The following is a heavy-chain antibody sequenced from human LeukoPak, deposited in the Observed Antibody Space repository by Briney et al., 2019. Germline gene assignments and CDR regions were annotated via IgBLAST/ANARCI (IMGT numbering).Heavy chain of an antibody. CDR1: GFTFSDYE. Sequence: TGGSLRLPCAVSGFTFSDYEMNWVRQAPGKGLEWLSYISASGRKTYYADSVKGRLTISRDNAKNSLYLQMDSLRADDTAIYYCARGPRDPTEFCSRGSCAPTYEVWGQGALVTVSS. J-gene: IGHJ4*02. D-gene: IGHD2-15*01. CDR2: ISASGRKT. V-gene: IGHV3-48*03. CDR3: ARGPRDPTEFCSRGSCAPTYEV.